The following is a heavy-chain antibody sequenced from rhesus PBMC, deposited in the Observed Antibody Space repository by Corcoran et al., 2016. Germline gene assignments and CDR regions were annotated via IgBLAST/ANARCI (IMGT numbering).Heavy chain of an antibody. V-gene: IGHV4-169*02. CDR3: ASDPGGIAAAGTGGY. J-gene: IGHJ4*01. Sequence: QLQLQESGPGLVKPSETPSVTCAVSGGSIRSSYWSWIRQAPGKGLAWIGYIYGSGSSTNYNPSLKSRVTLSVDTSKNQLSLKLSSVTAADTAVYYCASDPGGIAAAGTGGYWGQGVLVTVSS. CDR2: IYGSGSST. CDR1: GGSIRSSY. D-gene: IGHD6-25*01.